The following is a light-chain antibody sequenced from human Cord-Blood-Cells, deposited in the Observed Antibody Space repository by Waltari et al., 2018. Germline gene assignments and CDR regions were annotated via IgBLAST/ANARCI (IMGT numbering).Light chain of an antibody. CDR2: GAS. CDR1: QSVSSSY. Sequence: EIVLTQSPGTLSLSPGERATLSCRAIQSVSSSYLAWYQQKPGQTPRRLIYGASSRATGIPDRFSGSGSGTDFTLTISRLEPEDFAVYYCQQYGSSSTWTFGQGTKVEIK. V-gene: IGKV3-20*01. J-gene: IGKJ1*01. CDR3: QQYGSSSTWT.